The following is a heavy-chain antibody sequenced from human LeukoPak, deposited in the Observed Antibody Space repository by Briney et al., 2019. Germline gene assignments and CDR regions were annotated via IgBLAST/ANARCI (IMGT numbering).Heavy chain of an antibody. CDR3: ARDYGSGSSPLYYFDY. CDR1: GYTFTSYG. V-gene: IGHV1-46*01. J-gene: IGHJ4*02. D-gene: IGHD3-10*01. Sequence: ASVKVSCKASGYTFTSYGISWVRQAPGQGLEWMGIINPSGGSTSYAQKFQGRVTMTRDTSTSTVYMELSSLRSEDTAVYYCARDYGSGSSPLYYFDYWGQGTLVTVSS. CDR2: INPSGGST.